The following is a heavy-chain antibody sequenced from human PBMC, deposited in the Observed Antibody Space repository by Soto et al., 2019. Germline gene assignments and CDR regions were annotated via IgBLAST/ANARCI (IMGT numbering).Heavy chain of an antibody. J-gene: IGHJ4*02. CDR1: GFSLSTSGMC. Sequence: SGPTLVNPTQTLTLTCTFSGFSLSTSGMCVSWIRQPPGKALEWLALIDWDDDKYYSTSLKTRLTISKDTSKNQVVLTMTNMDPVDTATYYCARGGHYYDSSGYYHKYFDYWGQGTLVTVSS. D-gene: IGHD3-22*01. CDR3: ARGGHYYDSSGYYHKYFDY. V-gene: IGHV2-70*01. CDR2: IDWDDDK.